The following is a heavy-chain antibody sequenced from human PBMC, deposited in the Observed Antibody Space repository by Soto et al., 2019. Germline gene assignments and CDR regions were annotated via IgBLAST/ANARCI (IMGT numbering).Heavy chain of an antibody. CDR1: GGSINNYY. CDR2: IYYSGST. CDR3: ARYASGSYPATHVDY. V-gene: IGHV4-59*01. Sequence: QVQLQESGPGLVKPLETLSLTCTVSGGSINNYYWSWIRQPPGKGLEWIGYIYYSGSTNYNPSLRRRVTISVDTSKNQFSLKVNSVTAADTAVYYCARYASGSYPATHVDYWGQGILVTVSP. D-gene: IGHD3-10*01. J-gene: IGHJ4*02.